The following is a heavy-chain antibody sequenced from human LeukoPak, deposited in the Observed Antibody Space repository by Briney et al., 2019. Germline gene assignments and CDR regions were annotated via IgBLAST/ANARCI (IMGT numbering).Heavy chain of an antibody. D-gene: IGHD6-19*01. V-gene: IGHV1-2*02. J-gene: IGHJ5*02. CDR1: GYTFTGYY. CDR3: ARGGYSSEGNWFDP. Sequence: GASVKVSCKASGYTFTGYYMHWVRQAPGQGLEWMGWINPNSGGTNYAQKFQGRVTMTRDTSISTAYMELSRLRSEDTAVYYCARGGYSSEGNWFDPWGQGTLVTVSS. CDR2: INPNSGGT.